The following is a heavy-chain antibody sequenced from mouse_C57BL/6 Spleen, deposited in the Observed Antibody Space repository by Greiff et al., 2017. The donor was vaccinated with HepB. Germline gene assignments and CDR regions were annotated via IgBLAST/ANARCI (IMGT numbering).Heavy chain of an antibody. Sequence: EVKVVESGGGLVKPGGSLKLSCAASGFTFSSYAMSWVRQTPEKRLEWVATISDGGSYTNYPDNVKGRFTISRDNAKNNLYLQMSHLKSEDTAMYYCARGYGNYPGYFDYWGQGTTLTVSS. CDR3: ARGYGNYPGYFDY. CDR2: ISDGGSYT. J-gene: IGHJ2*01. D-gene: IGHD2-10*02. V-gene: IGHV5-4*03. CDR1: GFTFSSYA.